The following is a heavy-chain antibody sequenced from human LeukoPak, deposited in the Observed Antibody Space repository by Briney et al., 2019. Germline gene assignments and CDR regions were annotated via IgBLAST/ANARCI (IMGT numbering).Heavy chain of an antibody. CDR3: ARGDKYYYDSGGPRYFDY. CDR2: IYYSGST. Sequence: SETLSLTCTVSGGSISSSSYYWGWIRQPPGKGLEWIGSIYYSGSTYYNPSLKSRVTISVDTSKNQFSLKLSSVTAADTAVYYCARGDKYYYDSGGPRYFDYWGQGTLVTVSS. CDR1: GGSISSSSYY. D-gene: IGHD3-22*01. J-gene: IGHJ4*02. V-gene: IGHV4-39*01.